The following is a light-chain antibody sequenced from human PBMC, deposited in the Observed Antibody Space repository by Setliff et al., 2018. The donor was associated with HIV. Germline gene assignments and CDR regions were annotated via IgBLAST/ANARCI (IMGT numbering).Light chain of an antibody. CDR3: CSYAGTYPYV. CDR2: DVT. CDR1: SSDVGTYNY. V-gene: IGLV2-11*01. Sequence: QSALTQPRSVSGSPGQSVTFSCTGSSSDVGTYNYVSWYQQHPGKAPKLIIYDVTKRPSGVPDRFSGSKSGDTASLTISGLQSEDEADYYCCSYAGTYPYVFGTGTKVTVL. J-gene: IGLJ1*01.